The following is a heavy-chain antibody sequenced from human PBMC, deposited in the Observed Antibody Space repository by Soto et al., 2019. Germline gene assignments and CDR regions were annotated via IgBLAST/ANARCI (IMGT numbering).Heavy chain of an antibody. Sequence: GRSMRLSWAAFGCTFSSYAMSWIRQAQGKGLEWVAAITDDGSSKYYADSVKGRFTISRDNSKNTLYLQMNSLRAEDTAVYYCARAGITKIYYYSGMDVWGQGTTVTVSS. V-gene: IGHV3-30-3*01. J-gene: IGHJ6*02. D-gene: IGHD1-20*01. CDR2: ITDDGSSK. CDR3: ARAGITKIYYYSGMDV. CDR1: GCTFSSYA.